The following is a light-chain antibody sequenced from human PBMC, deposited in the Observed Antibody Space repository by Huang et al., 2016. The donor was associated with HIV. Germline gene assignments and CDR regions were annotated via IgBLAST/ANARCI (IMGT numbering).Light chain of an antibody. V-gene: IGKV3D-20*01. Sequence: IVLTQSPATLSLSPGERATLTCGASQSARNNYLAWYQQKPGLAARLLIYDAHVRATGIPDRFSGSGSGTDFTLTISRLEPEDFAMYYCQQYSTSSYTFGQGTKVDI. CDR1: QSARNNY. CDR3: QQYSTSSYT. J-gene: IGKJ2*01. CDR2: DAH.